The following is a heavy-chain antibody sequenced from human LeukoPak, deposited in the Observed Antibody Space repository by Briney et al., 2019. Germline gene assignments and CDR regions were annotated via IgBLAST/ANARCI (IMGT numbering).Heavy chain of an antibody. D-gene: IGHD3-22*01. CDR1: GGSLSNYY. Sequence: TSETLSLTCTVSGGSLSNYYWSWVRQAPGKGLEWVSAISGSGGSTYYADSVKGRFTISRDNSKNTLYLQMNSLRAEDTAVYYCAKSGKYYYDSSGYYEYFQHWGQGTLVTVSS. J-gene: IGHJ1*01. CDR2: ISGSGGST. CDR3: AKSGKYYYDSSGYYEYFQH. V-gene: IGHV3-23*01.